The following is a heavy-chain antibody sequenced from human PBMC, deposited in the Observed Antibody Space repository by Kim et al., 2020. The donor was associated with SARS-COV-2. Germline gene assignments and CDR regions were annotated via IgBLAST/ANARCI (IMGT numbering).Heavy chain of an antibody. Sequence: SETLSLTCTVSGGSVSSSSYYWGWIRQPPGKGLEWIGSIYYSGSTYYSPSLKSRITISVDTSKNQFSLKLSSVTAADTAVYYCARHWGSSAYSTLHHWGQGTLVTVSS. J-gene: IGHJ1*01. D-gene: IGHD2-2*01. CDR3: ARHWGSSAYSTLHH. V-gene: IGHV4-39*01. CDR1: GGSVSSSSYY. CDR2: IYYSGST.